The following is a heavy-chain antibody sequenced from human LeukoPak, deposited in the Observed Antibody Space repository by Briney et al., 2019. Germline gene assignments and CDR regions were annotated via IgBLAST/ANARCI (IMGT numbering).Heavy chain of an antibody. CDR3: VTEIQGDRRKG. Sequence: DSLKGRFTISRDNSKNTVFLQMDSLRAEDTAIYYCVTEIQGDRRKGWGQGTQVTVSS. J-gene: IGHJ4*02. D-gene: IGHD1-14*01. V-gene: IGHV3-30*03.